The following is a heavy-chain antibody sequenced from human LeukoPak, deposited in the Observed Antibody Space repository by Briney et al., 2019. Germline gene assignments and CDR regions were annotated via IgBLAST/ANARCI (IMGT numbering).Heavy chain of an antibody. J-gene: IGHJ6*03. Sequence: GGSLRLSCAASGFTFSNFAMIWVRQPPGKGLEWVAVISYDGSNKYYADSVKGRFTISRDNSKNTLYLQMNSLRAEDTAVYYCARETFYYYYYYMDVWGKGTTVTVSS. V-gene: IGHV3-30*03. CDR2: ISYDGSNK. CDR3: ARETFYYYYYYMDV. CDR1: GFTFSNFA.